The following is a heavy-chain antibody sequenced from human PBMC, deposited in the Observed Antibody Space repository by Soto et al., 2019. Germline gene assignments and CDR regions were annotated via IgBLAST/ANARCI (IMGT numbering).Heavy chain of an antibody. CDR1: GFTFRRYS. CDR3: ARESEDLTSNFDY. Sequence: GGSLRLSCAASGFTFRRYSMSWVRQAPGKGLEWVSSISSTTNYIYYADSMKGRFTVSRDNAKNSVYLDMNSLSAEDTAVYYCARESEDLTSNFDYWGQGTLVTVSS. CDR2: ISSTTNYI. V-gene: IGHV3-21*01. J-gene: IGHJ4*02.